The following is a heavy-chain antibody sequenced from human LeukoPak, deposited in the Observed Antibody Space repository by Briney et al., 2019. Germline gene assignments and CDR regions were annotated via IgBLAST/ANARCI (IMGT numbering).Heavy chain of an antibody. D-gene: IGHD6-19*01. J-gene: IGHJ6*03. CDR1: GFTFSSYA. CDR2: ISYDGSNK. Sequence: GRSLRLSCAASGFTFSSYAMHWVRQAPGKGLEWVAVISYDGSNKYYADSVKGRFTISRDNSKNTLYLQMNSLRAEDTAVYYCARAREYSSGWYGYYYYYYMDVWGKGTTVTVSS. CDR3: ARAREYSSGWYGYYYYYYMDV. V-gene: IGHV3-30-3*01.